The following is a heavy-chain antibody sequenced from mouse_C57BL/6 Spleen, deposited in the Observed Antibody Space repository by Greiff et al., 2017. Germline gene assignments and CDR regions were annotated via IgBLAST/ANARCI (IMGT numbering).Heavy chain of an antibody. D-gene: IGHD1-1*01. J-gene: IGHJ1*03. CDR3: ARSGYYGSSSPYWYFDV. CDR2: IDPSDSET. V-gene: IGHV1-52*01. CDR1: GYTFTSYW. Sequence: QVQLQQPGAELVRPGSSVKLSCKASGYTFTSYWMHWVKQRPIQGLEWIGNIDPSDSETHYNQKFKDKATLTVDKSSSTAYMQLSSLTSEDSAVYYCARSGYYGSSSPYWYFDVWGTGTTVTVSS.